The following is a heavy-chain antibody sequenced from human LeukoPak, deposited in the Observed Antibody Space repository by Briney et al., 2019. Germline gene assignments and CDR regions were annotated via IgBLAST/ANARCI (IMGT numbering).Heavy chain of an antibody. CDR2: ISSSSSTI. V-gene: IGHV3-48*04. Sequence: GGSLRLSCAASGFTFSSYSMNWVRQAPGKGLEWVSYISSSSSTIYYADSVKGRLTISRDNAKNSLYLQMNTLRAEDTAVYYCARESGWQGVSGYGSFDCWGQGTLVTVSS. CDR1: GFTFSSYS. D-gene: IGHD5-12*01. CDR3: ARESGWQGVSGYGSFDC. J-gene: IGHJ4*02.